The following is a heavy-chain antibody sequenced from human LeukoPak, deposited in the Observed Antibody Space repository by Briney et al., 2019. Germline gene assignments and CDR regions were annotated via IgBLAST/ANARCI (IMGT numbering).Heavy chain of an antibody. J-gene: IGHJ5*02. CDR2: INPNSGGT. D-gene: IGHD3-10*01. V-gene: IGHV1-2*02. Sequence: ASVKVSCKASGYTFTGYYMHWVRQAPGQGLEWMGWINPNSGGTNYAQKFQGRVTMTRDTSISTAYMELSRLRSDATAVYYCARVKHRGYYYGSGSYAWFDPWGQGTLVTVSS. CDR1: GYTFTGYY. CDR3: ARVKHRGYYYGSGSYAWFDP.